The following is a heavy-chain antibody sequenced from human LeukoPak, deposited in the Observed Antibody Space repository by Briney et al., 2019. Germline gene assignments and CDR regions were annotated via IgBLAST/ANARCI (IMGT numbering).Heavy chain of an antibody. V-gene: IGHV4-61*02. Sequence: SQTLSLTCTVSGVSISSGSYYWRWIRQPAGKGLEWIGRIDTSGSTNYNPSLKTRITISVDTSKNQFSLKLSSVPAADTAVYYCARMARSGGYYFDYWGPGTLVTVSS. J-gene: IGHJ4*02. CDR1: GVSISSGSYY. CDR2: IDTSGST. D-gene: IGHD3-10*01. CDR3: ARMARSGGYYFDY.